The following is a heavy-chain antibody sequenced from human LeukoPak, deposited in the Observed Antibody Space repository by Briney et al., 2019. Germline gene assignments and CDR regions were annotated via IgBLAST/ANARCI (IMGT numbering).Heavy chain of an antibody. D-gene: IGHD3-22*01. CDR3: AREGYYYDSSGYYGYYYYMDV. CDR2: IYYSGST. J-gene: IGHJ6*03. V-gene: IGHV4-59*01. Sequence: SSETLSLTCTVSGGSISSYYWSWIRQPPGKGLEWIGYIYYSGSTNYNPSLKSRVTISVDTSKNQFSLKLSSVTAADTAVYYCAREGYYYDSSGYYGYYYYMDVWGKGTTVTVSS. CDR1: GGSISSYY.